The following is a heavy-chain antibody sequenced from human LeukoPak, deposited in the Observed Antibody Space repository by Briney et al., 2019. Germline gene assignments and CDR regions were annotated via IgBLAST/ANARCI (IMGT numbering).Heavy chain of an antibody. D-gene: IGHD1-26*01. CDR3: ARDQSGDAFDI. V-gene: IGHV3-30*04. Sequence: GGSLRLSCAASGFTFSSYAMHWVRQAPGKGLEWVAVISYDGSNKYYADSVKGRFTISRDNSKNTLSLQMNSLRPEDTAVYYCARDQSGDAFDIWGQGTMVTVSS. CDR1: GFTFSSYA. CDR2: ISYDGSNK. J-gene: IGHJ3*02.